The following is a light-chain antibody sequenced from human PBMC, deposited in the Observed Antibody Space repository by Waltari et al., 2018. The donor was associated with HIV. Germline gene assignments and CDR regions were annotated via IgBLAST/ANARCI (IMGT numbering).Light chain of an antibody. CDR3: QQHRSLPRT. Sequence: DIRMTQSPSSLSASVGDSVTITCRASQGVGNDLGWYRQRPGKAPERLIYATSTLHSGVPSRFSGSGTGTEFTLTISSLQAEDSATYFCQQHRSLPRTFGQGTKVEI. J-gene: IGKJ1*01. CDR2: ATS. V-gene: IGKV1-17*01. CDR1: QGVGND.